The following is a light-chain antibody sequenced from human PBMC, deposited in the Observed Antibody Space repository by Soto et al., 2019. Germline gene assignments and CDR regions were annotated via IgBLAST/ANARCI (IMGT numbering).Light chain of an antibody. V-gene: IGKV1-39*01. J-gene: IGKJ1*01. CDR2: RAS. CDR1: QSISTY. CDR3: QQSYSVPWT. Sequence: DIQMTRSPSYLYASLGDRVTISCRASQSISTYLHLYQQKPGTAPRLLISRASSVKSGVPPRFSGSGSGRDFTLTISSLRPEDIGTYFCQQSYSVPWTFGPGSKVDVK.